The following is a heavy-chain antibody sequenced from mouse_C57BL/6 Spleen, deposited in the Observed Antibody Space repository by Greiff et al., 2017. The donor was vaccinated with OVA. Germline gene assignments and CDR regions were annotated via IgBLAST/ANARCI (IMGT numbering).Heavy chain of an antibody. CDR3: TTRLRVDY. V-gene: IGHV14-4*01. CDR2: IDPENGDT. CDR1: GFNIKDDY. D-gene: IGHD1-1*01. Sequence: EVKLQESGAELVRPGASVKLSCTASGFNIKDDYMHWVKQRPEQGLEWIGWIDPENGDTEYASKFQGKATITADTSSNTAYLQLSSLTSEDTAVYYCTTRLRVDYWGQGTSVTVSS. J-gene: IGHJ4*01.